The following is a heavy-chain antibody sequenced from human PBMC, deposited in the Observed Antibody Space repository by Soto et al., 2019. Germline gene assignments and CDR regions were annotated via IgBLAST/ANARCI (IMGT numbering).Heavy chain of an antibody. CDR2: ISYDGSNK. J-gene: IGHJ6*02. CDR1: GSTFSSYG. CDR3: AKGAKRGGYCSSTSCYLPYYYGMDV. Sequence: GSLRLSCAASGSTFSSYGMHWVRQAPGKGLEWVAVISYDGSNKYYADSVKGRFTISRDNSKNTLYLQMNSLRAEDTAVYYCAKGAKRGGYCSSTSCYLPYYYGMDVWGQGTTVTVSS. V-gene: IGHV3-30*18. D-gene: IGHD2-2*01.